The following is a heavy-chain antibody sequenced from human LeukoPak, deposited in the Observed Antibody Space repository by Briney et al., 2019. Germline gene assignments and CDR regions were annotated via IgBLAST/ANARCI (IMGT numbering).Heavy chain of an antibody. V-gene: IGHV3-74*01. J-gene: IGHJ4*02. CDR2: INSDGSST. Sequence: GGSLRLSCAASGFTFSSYWMHWVRHAPGKGLVWVSRINSDGSSTSYADSVKGRFTISRDNSKSTLYLQMSSLGAEDTALYYCARSPNYGSGRYYFDSWGQGILVTVSS. D-gene: IGHD3-10*01. CDR1: GFTFSSYW. CDR3: ARSPNYGSGRYYFDS.